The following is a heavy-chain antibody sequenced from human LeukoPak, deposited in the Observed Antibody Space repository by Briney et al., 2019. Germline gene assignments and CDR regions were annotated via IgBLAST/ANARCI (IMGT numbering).Heavy chain of an antibody. J-gene: IGHJ4*02. CDR1: GGTFSSYA. Sequence: ASVKVSCKASGGTFSSYAISWVRQAPGQGLEWMGGIIPIFGTANYAQKFQGRVTITADKSTSTAYMELSSLRSEDTAVYYCARIREYYDSSGYYYYFDYWGQGTLVTVSS. V-gene: IGHV1-69*06. D-gene: IGHD3-22*01. CDR3: ARIREYYDSSGYYYYFDY. CDR2: IIPIFGTA.